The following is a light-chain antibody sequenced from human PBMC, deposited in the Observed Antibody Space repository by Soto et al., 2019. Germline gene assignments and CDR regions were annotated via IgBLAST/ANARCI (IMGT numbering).Light chain of an antibody. J-gene: IGLJ2*01. CDR3: AACDDSLSAHVV. Sequence: QSVLTQPPSASGTPGQGVTISCSGSSSNIGSNYVYWYQQLPGTAPKLLIYRNNQRPSGVPDRFSGSKSGTSASLAISGLRSEDEADYYCAACDDSLSAHVVFGGGTKLTVL. CDR1: SSNIGSNY. V-gene: IGLV1-47*01. CDR2: RNN.